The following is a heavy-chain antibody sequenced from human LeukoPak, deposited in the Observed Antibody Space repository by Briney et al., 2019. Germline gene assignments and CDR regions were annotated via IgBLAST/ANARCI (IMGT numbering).Heavy chain of an antibody. CDR1: GFTFSSYA. CDR3: ANSYGDYDWFDP. Sequence: QTGGSLRLSCAASGFTFSSYAMRWVRQAPGKGLEWVSAISGSGGSKYYADSVKGRFTTTRDNSNNPLYLQMNSLRAQDTAVYYCANSYGDYDWFDPWGQGTLVTVSS. D-gene: IGHD4-17*01. J-gene: IGHJ5*02. V-gene: IGHV3-23*01. CDR2: ISGSGGSK.